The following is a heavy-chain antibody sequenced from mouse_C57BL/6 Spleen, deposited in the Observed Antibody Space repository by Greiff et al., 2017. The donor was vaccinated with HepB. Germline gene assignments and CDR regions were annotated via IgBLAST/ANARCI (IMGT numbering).Heavy chain of an antibody. CDR2: FYPGSGSI. D-gene: IGHD2-4*01. J-gene: IGHJ2*01. V-gene: IGHV1-62-2*01. Sequence: VQLQQSGAELVKPGASVKLSCKASGYTFTEYTIHWVKQRSGQGLGWIGWFYPGSGSIKYNEKFKDKATLTADKSSSTVYMELSSLTSEDAAGEVCARHYYDTGADYIDYWGQGTTLTVSS. CDR3: ARHYYDTGADYIDY. CDR1: GYTFTEYT.